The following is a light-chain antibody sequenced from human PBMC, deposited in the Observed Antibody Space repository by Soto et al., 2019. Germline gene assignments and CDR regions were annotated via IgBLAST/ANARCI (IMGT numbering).Light chain of an antibody. CDR1: SSNIGSNT. J-gene: IGLJ1*01. CDR2: SNN. V-gene: IGLV1-44*01. Sequence: QSVLTQLPSASGTPGQRVSISCSGGSSNIGSNTVNWYQHLPGTAPKLLIYSNNQRPSGVPDRFSGSKSGTSASLAISGLQSEDEADYYCAAWDDSLNVYVFGTGTKLTVL. CDR3: AAWDDSLNVYV.